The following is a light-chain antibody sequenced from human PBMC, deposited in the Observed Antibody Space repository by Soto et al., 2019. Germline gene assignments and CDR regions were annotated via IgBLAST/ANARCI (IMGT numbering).Light chain of an antibody. CDR3: QQYHWAPDT. CDR2: GAS. J-gene: IGKJ5*01. Sequence: EIVLTQSPATLSLSPGERAXXXXXASQSVISKIAWYQQKRGQSPRLLIYGASSRATGIPDRFSGSGSGTDFTLTVSRLEPEDFAMYYCQQYHWAPDTFGQGTRLEIK. V-gene: IGKV3-20*01. CDR1: QSVISK.